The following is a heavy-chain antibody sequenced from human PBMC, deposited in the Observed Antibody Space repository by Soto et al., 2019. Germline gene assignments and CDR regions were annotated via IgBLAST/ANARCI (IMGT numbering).Heavy chain of an antibody. CDR3: ARHPLAVAGYSHWFDP. J-gene: IGHJ5*02. Sequence: PSETLSLTCAVYGGSFSGFYWRWIRQPPVKGLEWIGEISHTGSTNYSPSLKSRVTISVDTSKNQFSLKLSSVTAADTAVYYCARHPLAVAGYSHWFDPWGQGTLVTVSS. D-gene: IGHD6-19*01. CDR1: GGSFSGFY. CDR2: ISHTGST. V-gene: IGHV4-34*01.